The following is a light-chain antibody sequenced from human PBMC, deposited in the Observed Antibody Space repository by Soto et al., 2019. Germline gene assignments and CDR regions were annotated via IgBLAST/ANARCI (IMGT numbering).Light chain of an antibody. Sequence: DIQMTQSPSSVSASVGDRVTITCRASQHINIYLTWYQKRSGKAPKLLIYGGSTLQPGVPSRFSGSGSGTEFTLTISSLQPEDFATYHCLQTSSFPFTFGGGTKVEIK. CDR3: LQTSSFPFT. CDR2: GGS. J-gene: IGKJ4*02. CDR1: QHINIY. V-gene: IGKV1-12*02.